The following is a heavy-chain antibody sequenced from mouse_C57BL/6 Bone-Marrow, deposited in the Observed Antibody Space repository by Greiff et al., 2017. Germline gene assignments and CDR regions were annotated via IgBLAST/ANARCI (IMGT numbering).Heavy chain of an antibody. CDR2: IWGGGST. D-gene: IGHD2-3*01. J-gene: IGHJ3*01. Sequence: QVQLKESGPGLVAPSQSLSITCTVSGFSLTSYGVDWVRQPPGKGLAWLGVIWGGGSTNYNSAFISILSIIKDNSKSRVFLKMNSLQTDDTAMYYCAKHDYDGYSRPFAYWGQGTLVTVSA. V-gene: IGHV2-9*01. CDR3: AKHDYDGYSRPFAY. CDR1: GFSLTSYG.